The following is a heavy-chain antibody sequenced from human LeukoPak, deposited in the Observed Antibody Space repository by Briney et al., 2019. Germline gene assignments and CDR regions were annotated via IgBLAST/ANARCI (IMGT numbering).Heavy chain of an antibody. V-gene: IGHV3-9*01. J-gene: IGHJ4*02. CDR2: ISWNSGSI. Sequence: PGGSLRLSCAASGFTFDDYAMHWVRQAPGKGLEWVSGISWNSGSIGYAHSVKGRFTISRDNAENTLYLQIHSLRAEDTAVYYCARDRLSSSWSKPGDYWGQGTLVTVSS. CDR1: GFTFDDYA. CDR3: ARDRLSSSWSKPGDY. D-gene: IGHD6-13*01.